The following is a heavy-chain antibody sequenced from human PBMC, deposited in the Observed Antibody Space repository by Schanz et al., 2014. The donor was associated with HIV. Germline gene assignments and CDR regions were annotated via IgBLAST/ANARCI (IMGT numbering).Heavy chain of an antibody. V-gene: IGHV3-74*01. D-gene: IGHD3-9*01. Sequence: EVQLVESGGAFVQPGGSLRLSCVASGFTFRGYWMHWVRQAPGEGLVWVSRINSDGSSTTYADYVKGRFTISRDNAKNTLYLQMNSLRAEDTAVYYCARDYRYLQEYHYGMDVWGQGTTVSVS. J-gene: IGHJ6*02. CDR2: INSDGSST. CDR3: ARDYRYLQEYHYGMDV. CDR1: GFTFRGYW.